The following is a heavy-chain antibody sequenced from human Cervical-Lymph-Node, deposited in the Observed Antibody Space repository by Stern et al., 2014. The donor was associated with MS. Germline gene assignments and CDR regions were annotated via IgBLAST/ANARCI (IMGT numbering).Heavy chain of an antibody. D-gene: IGHD3-3*01. V-gene: IGHV3-23*04. CDR1: GFTFSTYA. CDR2: INNSGGYT. J-gene: IGHJ4*02. CDR3: AKDVSEWSAYGNFDY. Sequence: EVQLVESGGGLVQPGGSLRLSCTASGFTFSTYAMTWVRQSPGKGLEWFSSINNSGGYTNYAASVKGRFTISRGNSKNTLYLQMSSLSAEDTAVYYCAKDVSEWSAYGNFDYWGQGTLVTVSS.